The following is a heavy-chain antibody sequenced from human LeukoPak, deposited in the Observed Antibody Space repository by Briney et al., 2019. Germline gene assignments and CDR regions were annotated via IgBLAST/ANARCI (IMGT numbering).Heavy chain of an antibody. CDR3: AKDSYNWNYGTV. Sequence: GGSLGLSCAASGFYFSNYAMNWVRQAPGKGLEWVSGVSGSGGGTYYADSVKGRFTISRDNSKNTLYLQMNSLRAEDTAVYYCAKDSYNWNYGTVWGQGTMVTVSS. V-gene: IGHV3-23*01. CDR1: GFYFSNYA. CDR2: VSGSGGGT. D-gene: IGHD1-7*01. J-gene: IGHJ3*01.